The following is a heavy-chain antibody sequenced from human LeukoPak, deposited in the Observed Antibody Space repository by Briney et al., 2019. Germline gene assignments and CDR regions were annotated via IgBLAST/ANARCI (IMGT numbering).Heavy chain of an antibody. J-gene: IGHJ6*03. V-gene: IGHV5-51*01. CDR1: GYSFTSYW. D-gene: IGHD6-6*01. Sequence: GESLKISCKGSGYSFTSYWIGWVRQMPGKGLEWMGIIYPGDSDTRYSPSFQGQVTISADKSISTAYLQWSSLKASDTAMYYCARQVPYSSSAYYYYYYYMDVWGKGTTVTVSS. CDR2: IYPGDSDT. CDR3: ARQVPYSSSAYYYYYYYMDV.